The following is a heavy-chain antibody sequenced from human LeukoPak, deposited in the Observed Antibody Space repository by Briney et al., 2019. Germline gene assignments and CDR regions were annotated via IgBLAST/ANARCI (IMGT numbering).Heavy chain of an antibody. V-gene: IGHV1-69*01. J-gene: IGHJ4*02. Sequence: ASVKVSCKASGGTFSSYAISWVRQAPGQGLEWMGGIIPIFGTANYAQKFQGRVTVTADESTSTAYMELSSLRSEDTAVYYCATDLDGTTGTYYFDYWGQGTLVTVSS. D-gene: IGHD1-1*01. CDR2: IIPIFGTA. CDR1: GGTFSSYA. CDR3: ATDLDGTTGTYYFDY.